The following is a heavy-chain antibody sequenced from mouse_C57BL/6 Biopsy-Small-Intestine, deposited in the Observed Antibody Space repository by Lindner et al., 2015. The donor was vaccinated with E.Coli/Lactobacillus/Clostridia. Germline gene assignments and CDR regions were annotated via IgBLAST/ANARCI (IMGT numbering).Heavy chain of an antibody. Sequence: VQLQESGAELVKPGASVKLSCRASGYTFTEYTIHWVKQRSGQGLEWIGEIYPRSGNTYYNEKFKGKATLTADKSSSTAYMELRSLTSEDSAVYFCARGGPKSGDYWGQGTSVTVSS. J-gene: IGHJ4*01. CDR3: ARGGPKSGDY. V-gene: IGHV1-81*01. CDR1: GYTFTEYT. CDR2: IYPRSGNT. D-gene: IGHD1-3*01.